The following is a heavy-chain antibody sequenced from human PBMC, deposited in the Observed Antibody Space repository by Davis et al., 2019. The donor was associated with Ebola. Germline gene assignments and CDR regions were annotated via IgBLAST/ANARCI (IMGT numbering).Heavy chain of an antibody. Sequence: GESLKISCKGSGYSFTSYLIGWVRQIPAKGLEWQGLIYPGDSDTIYRPSFQGQVTISADKSISTAYLQWRSLKASDTAMYYCARLGYTYVLTSDYWGQGTLVTVSS. CDR1: GYSFTSYL. CDR2: IYPGDSDT. CDR3: ARLGYTYVLTSDY. J-gene: IGHJ4*02. V-gene: IGHV5-51*01. D-gene: IGHD3-10*02.